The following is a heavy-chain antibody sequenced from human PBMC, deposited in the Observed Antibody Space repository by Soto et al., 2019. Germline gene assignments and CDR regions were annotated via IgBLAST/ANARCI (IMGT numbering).Heavy chain of an antibody. Sequence: SETLSLTCTVSGGFIIRGGYYWIWIRQRPGKGLEWIGHIHYSGSTYYNPSLKSRVTISVDTSKNQFSLKLSSVTAADTAVYYCTTYDSSDYYSGSPIGWFDPWGQGTLVTVSS. CDR3: TTYDSSDYYSGSPIGWFDP. CDR2: IHYSGST. V-gene: IGHV4-31*03. CDR1: GGFIIRGGYY. J-gene: IGHJ5*02. D-gene: IGHD3-22*01.